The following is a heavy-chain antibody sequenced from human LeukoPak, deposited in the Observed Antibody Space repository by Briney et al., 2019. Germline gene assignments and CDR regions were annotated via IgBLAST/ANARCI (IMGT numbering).Heavy chain of an antibody. Sequence: TGGSLRLSCAASGFTFSSYAMSWVRQAPGKGLEWVSAISGSGGSTYYADSVKGRFTISRDNSKNTLYLQMNSLRAEDTAVYYCAKRALYCSGGSCYHPFDYWGQGTLVTVSS. CDR2: ISGSGGST. CDR1: GFTFSSYA. V-gene: IGHV3-23*01. D-gene: IGHD2-15*01. J-gene: IGHJ4*02. CDR3: AKRALYCSGGSCYHPFDY.